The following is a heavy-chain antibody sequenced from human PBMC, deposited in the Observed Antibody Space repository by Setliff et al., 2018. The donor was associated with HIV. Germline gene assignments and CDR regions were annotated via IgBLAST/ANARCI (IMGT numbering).Heavy chain of an antibody. Sequence: GGFLRLSCEASGFSVTDNYMGWVRQAPGKGLEWVALMYKGGETYYADFVKGRFTIARDNSKNTVSLQMTNLGTGDTAVYYCAKGGYGGSYYVAGYWGQGTLVTVSS. V-gene: IGHV3-66*02. CDR1: GFSVTDNY. D-gene: IGHD1-26*01. CDR3: AKGGYGGSYYVAGY. J-gene: IGHJ4*02. CDR2: MYKGGET.